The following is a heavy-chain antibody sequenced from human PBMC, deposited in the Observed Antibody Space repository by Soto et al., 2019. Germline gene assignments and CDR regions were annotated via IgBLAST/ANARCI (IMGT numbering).Heavy chain of an antibody. CDR3: ARDPLLYGSGISSYYYGMDV. J-gene: IGHJ6*02. CDR1: GDSVSSNSAA. CDR2: TYYRSKWYN. D-gene: IGHD3-10*01. V-gene: IGHV6-1*01. Sequence: QVQLQQPGPGLVKPSQTLSLTCAISGDSVSSNSAAWNWIRQSPSRGLEWLGRTYYRSKWYNDYAVSVKSRITINPDTFKNQFSLQLNSVTPEDTAVYYCARDPLLYGSGISSYYYGMDVWGQGTTVTVSS.